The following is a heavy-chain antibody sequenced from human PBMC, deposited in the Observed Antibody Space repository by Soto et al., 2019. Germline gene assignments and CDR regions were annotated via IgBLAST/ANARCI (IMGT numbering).Heavy chain of an antibody. D-gene: IGHD4-17*01. J-gene: IGHJ6*02. CDR1: GGSISSYY. CDR3: ARDDYGDYDDGGYYYYGMDV. Sequence: QVQLQESGPGLVKPSETLSLTCTVSGGSISSYYWSWIRQPPGKGLEWIGYIYYSGSTNYNPSLXXRVTISVDTSXXQXSXXLSSVTAADTAVYYCARDDYGDYDDGGYYYYGMDVWGQGTTVTVSS. CDR2: IYYSGST. V-gene: IGHV4-59*01.